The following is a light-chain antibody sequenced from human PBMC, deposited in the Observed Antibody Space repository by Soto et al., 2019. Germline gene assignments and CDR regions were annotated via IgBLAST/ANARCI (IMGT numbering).Light chain of an antibody. CDR3: QQRSNWPPLP. Sequence: EIVLTQSPATLSLSPGERATLSCRASQSVSSYLAWYQQKPGQAPRLLIYDASNRATGIPARFSGSGSGTDFTLTISSLEPEDFAVYYCQQRSNWPPLPLGQGTRLEIK. CDR2: DAS. CDR1: QSVSSY. V-gene: IGKV3-11*01. J-gene: IGKJ5*01.